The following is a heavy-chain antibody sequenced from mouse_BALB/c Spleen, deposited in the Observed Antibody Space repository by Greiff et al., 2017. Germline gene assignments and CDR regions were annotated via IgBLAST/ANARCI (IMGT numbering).Heavy chain of an antibody. CDR3: ARGGNYRGFAY. J-gene: IGHJ3*01. CDR1: GFNIKDTY. Sequence: VQLKESGAELVKPGASVKLSCTASGFNIKDTYMHWVKQRPEQGLEWIGRIDPANGNTKYDPKFQGKATITADTSSNTAYLQLSSLTSEDTAVYYCARGGNYRGFAYWGQGTLVTVSA. V-gene: IGHV14-3*02. CDR2: IDPANGNT. D-gene: IGHD2-1*01.